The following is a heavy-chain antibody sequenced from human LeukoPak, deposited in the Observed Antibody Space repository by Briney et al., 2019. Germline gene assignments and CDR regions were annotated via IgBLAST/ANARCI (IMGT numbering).Heavy chain of an antibody. CDR3: AGEVPHYYMDV. V-gene: IGHV4-31*03. J-gene: IGHJ6*03. CDR1: GGSISSGGYY. Sequence: PSETLSLTCTVSGGSISSGGYYWRWIRQHPGKGLEWIGYIYYSGSTYYNPSLKSRVTISVDTSKNQFSLKLSSVTAADTAVYYCAGEVPHYYMDVWGKGTTVTVSS. D-gene: IGHD1-1*01. CDR2: IYYSGST.